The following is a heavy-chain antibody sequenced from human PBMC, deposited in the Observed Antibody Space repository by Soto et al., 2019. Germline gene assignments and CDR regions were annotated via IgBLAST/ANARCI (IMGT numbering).Heavy chain of an antibody. CDR3: ARGRGFGYGIDY. CDR1: GGSISSGDHY. V-gene: IGHV4-30-4*01. D-gene: IGHD5-18*01. CDR2: IKNSGSP. J-gene: IGHJ4*02. Sequence: QVQLQESGPGLVKPSQTLSLTCSVSGGSISSGDHYWGWIRQPPGKGPEWIGHIKNSGSPYYSPSLRSRVTVSADTSSNQLSLILNCVTAADTAVYFCARGRGFGYGIDYWGQGKLVSVSS.